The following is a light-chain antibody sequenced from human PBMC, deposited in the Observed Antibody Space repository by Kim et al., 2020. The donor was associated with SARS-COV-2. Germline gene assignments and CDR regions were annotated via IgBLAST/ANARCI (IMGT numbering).Light chain of an antibody. V-gene: IGKV3-20*01. J-gene: IGKJ2*01. CDR2: GAS. CDR1: RSVSSSS. Sequence: FSPGERTTLSCRASRSVSSSSLAWYQQKPGQAPRLLIYGASSRATGIPDRFSGSGSGTDFTLTISRLEPEDFAVYYCQQYGGSSFTFGQGTKLEIK. CDR3: QQYGGSSFT.